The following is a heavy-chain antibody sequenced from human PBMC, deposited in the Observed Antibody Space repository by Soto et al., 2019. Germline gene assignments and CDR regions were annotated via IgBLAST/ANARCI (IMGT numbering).Heavy chain of an antibody. Sequence: ASVKISCKASGYTFTGYYMHWVRQAPGQGLEWMGWINPNSGGTNYAQKFQGWVTMTRDTSISTAYMELSRLRSDDTAVYYCARDWGNCSSTSCYRRASYGMEVWGQGTKVTVS. D-gene: IGHD2-2*01. CDR3: ARDWGNCSSTSCYRRASYGMEV. CDR2: INPNSGGT. V-gene: IGHV1-2*04. CDR1: GYTFTGYY. J-gene: IGHJ6*02.